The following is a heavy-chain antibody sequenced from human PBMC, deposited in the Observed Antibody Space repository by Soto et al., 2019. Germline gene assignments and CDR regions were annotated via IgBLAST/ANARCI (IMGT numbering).Heavy chain of an antibody. D-gene: IGHD3-9*01. V-gene: IGHV1-2*02. J-gene: IGHJ6*02. Sequence: PSVKVSCKASGYTFTGYYMHWVRQAPGQGLEWMGWINPNSGGTNYAQKFQGRVTMTRDTSISTAYMELSRLRSDDTAVYYCASAYLRYFDWSRWSYYYGMDVWGQGTTVTVSS. CDR2: INPNSGGT. CDR1: GYTFTGYY. CDR3: ASAYLRYFDWSRWSYYYGMDV.